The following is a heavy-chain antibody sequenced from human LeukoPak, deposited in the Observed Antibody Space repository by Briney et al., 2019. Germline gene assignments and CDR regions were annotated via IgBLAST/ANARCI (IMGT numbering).Heavy chain of an antibody. Sequence: PGSSLRLSCAASGFTFSNYAMHWVRQTPGKGLEWVAVISYDGSNKYYADSVKGRFTISRDNSKNTLYLQMNSLRAEDTAVYYCARDGTVTTDGHYYGMDVWGQGTTVTVSS. J-gene: IGHJ6*02. D-gene: IGHD4-17*01. V-gene: IGHV3-30-3*01. CDR1: GFTFSNYA. CDR2: ISYDGSNK. CDR3: ARDGTVTTDGHYYGMDV.